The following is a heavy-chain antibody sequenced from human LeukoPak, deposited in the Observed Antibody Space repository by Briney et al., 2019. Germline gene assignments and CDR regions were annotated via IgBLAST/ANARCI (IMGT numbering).Heavy chain of an antibody. V-gene: IGHV2-5*01. D-gene: IGHD4-11*01. CDR2: IYWNDDK. Sequence: SGPTLVKPTQTLTLTCTFSGFSLSTSGMYVGWIRQPPGRALEWHALIYWNDDKRYSPSLKSRLTITKDTSKNQVVLTMTNMDPVDTATYYCAHRNSDYRAFDIWGQGTMVTVSS. CDR3: AHRNSDYRAFDI. CDR1: GFSLSTSGMY. J-gene: IGHJ3*02.